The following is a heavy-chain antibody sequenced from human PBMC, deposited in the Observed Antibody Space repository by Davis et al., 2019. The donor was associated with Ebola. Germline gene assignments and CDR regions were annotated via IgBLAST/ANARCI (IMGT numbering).Heavy chain of an antibody. V-gene: IGHV1-69*06. Sequence: SVKVSCKASGGTFSSYAISWVRQAPGQGLEWMGGIIPIFGTANYAQKFQGRVTITADKSTSTAYMELSSLRSEDTAVYYCARVRYYGSGSLYFDPWGQGTLVTVSS. D-gene: IGHD3-10*01. CDR3: ARVRYYGSGSLYFDP. CDR2: IIPIFGTA. J-gene: IGHJ5*02. CDR1: GGTFSSYA.